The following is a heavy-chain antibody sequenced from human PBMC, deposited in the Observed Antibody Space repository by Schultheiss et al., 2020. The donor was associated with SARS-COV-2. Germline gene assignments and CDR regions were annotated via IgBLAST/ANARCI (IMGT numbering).Heavy chain of an antibody. CDR1: GYTFTGHS. V-gene: IGHV1-46*01. Sequence: ASVKVSCKASGYTFTGHSMHWVRQAPGQGLEWMGIINPSGGSTSYAQKFQGRVTMTTDTSTSTAYMELRSLRSDDTAVYYCARDFGGYYDSSGHPGLDYWGQGTLVTVSS. CDR2: INPSGGST. CDR3: ARDFGGYYDSSGHPGLDY. D-gene: IGHD3-22*01. J-gene: IGHJ4*02.